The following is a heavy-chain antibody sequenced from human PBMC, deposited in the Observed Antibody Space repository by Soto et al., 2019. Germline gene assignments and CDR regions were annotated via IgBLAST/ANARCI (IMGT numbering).Heavy chain of an antibody. Sequence: ASVKVSCKASGYTFTSYYMHWVRQAPGQGLEWMGIINPSGGSTSYAQKFQGRVTMTRDTSTSTVYMELSSLRSEDTAVYYCARDGPVVSKGYGMDVWGQGTTVTVSS. CDR2: INPSGGST. CDR1: GYTFTSYY. V-gene: IGHV1-46*01. D-gene: IGHD2-8*02. J-gene: IGHJ6*02. CDR3: ARDGPVVSKGYGMDV.